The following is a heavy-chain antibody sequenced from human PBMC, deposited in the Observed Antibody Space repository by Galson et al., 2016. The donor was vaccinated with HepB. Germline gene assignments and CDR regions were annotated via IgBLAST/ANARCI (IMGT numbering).Heavy chain of an antibody. Sequence: SLRLSCAASGFTFSNYATNWVRQAPGKGLERVSVISGSTYYADSVRGRFTISRDNAKNSLYLQMNSLRAEDTAVYYCARDRSNYDFWSGYMPDYYFDYWGQGTLVTVSS. CDR2: VISGST. CDR3: ARDRSNYDFWSGYMPDYYFDY. D-gene: IGHD3-3*01. J-gene: IGHJ4*02. V-gene: IGHV3-69-1*01. CDR1: GFTFSNYA.